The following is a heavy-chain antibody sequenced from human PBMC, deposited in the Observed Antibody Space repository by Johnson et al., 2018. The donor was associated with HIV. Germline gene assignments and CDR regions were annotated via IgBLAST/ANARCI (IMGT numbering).Heavy chain of an antibody. CDR2: IKQDGSEK. CDR1: GFTVSSNY. CDR3: ATLPGDIVVVPAAQPYDAFDI. Sequence: VQLVESGGGLVQPGGSLRLSCAASGFTVSSNYMSWVRQAPGTGLEWVANIKQDGSEKYYVDSVKGRFTISRDNAKNSLYLQMNSLRAEDTAVYYCATLPGDIVVVPAAQPYDAFDIWGQGTMVTVSS. D-gene: IGHD2-2*01. J-gene: IGHJ3*02. V-gene: IGHV3-7*01.